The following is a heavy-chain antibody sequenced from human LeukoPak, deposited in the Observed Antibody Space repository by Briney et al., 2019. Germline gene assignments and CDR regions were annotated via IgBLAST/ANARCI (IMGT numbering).Heavy chain of an antibody. J-gene: IGHJ3*02. CDR1: GFTFDDYA. CDR3: AKDRGSAGDDAFDI. D-gene: IGHD6-13*01. V-gene: IGHV3-9*01. Sequence: PGRSLRLSCAASGFTFDDYAMHWVRQAPGKGLEWVSGISWNSGSIGYADSVKGRFTISRDNAKNSLYLQMNSLRAEDTALYYCAKDRGSAGDDAFDIGGQGTMVTVSS. CDR2: ISWNSGSI.